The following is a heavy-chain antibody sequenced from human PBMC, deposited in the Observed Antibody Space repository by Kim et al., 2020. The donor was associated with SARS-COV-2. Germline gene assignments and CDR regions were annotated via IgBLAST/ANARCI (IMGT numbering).Heavy chain of an antibody. CDR3: ARQAYYYDSSGYPTLGEYFQH. CDR2: IYPGDSDT. J-gene: IGHJ1*01. D-gene: IGHD3-22*01. CDR1: GYSFTSYW. V-gene: IGHV5-51*01. Sequence: GESLKISCKGSGYSFTSYWIGWVRQMPGKGLEWMGIIYPGDSDTRYSPSFQGQVTISADKSISTAYLQWSSLKASDTAMYYCARQAYYYDSSGYPTLGEYFQHWGQGTLVTVSS.